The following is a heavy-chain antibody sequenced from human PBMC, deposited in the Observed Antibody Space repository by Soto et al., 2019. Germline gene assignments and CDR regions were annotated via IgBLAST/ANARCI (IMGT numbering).Heavy chain of an antibody. CDR2: IKSKTDGGTT. V-gene: IGHV3-15*01. Sequence: GGSLRLSCAASGFTFSNAWMSWVRQAPGKGLEWVGRIKSKTDGGTTDYAAPVKGRFTISRDDSKNTLYLQMNSLKTEDTAVYYCTTDVRFLEWLLLFDSWGQGTVLTVSS. CDR1: GFTFSNAW. J-gene: IGHJ4*02. CDR3: TTDVRFLEWLLLFDS. D-gene: IGHD3-3*01.